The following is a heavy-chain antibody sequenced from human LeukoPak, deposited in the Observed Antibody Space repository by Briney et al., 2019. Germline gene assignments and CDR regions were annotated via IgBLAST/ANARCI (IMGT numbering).Heavy chain of an antibody. V-gene: IGHV3-7*03. CDR2: INHNGNVN. CDR1: GFTFSSYW. J-gene: IGHJ4*02. Sequence: GGSLRLSCAASGFTFSSYWMNWARQAPGKGLEWVASINHNGNVNYYVDSVKGRFTISRDNSKNTLYLQMNSLRAEDTALYFCAKKAQYNGNYPLDYWGQGTLVTVSS. CDR3: AKKAQYNGNYPLDY. D-gene: IGHD1-26*01.